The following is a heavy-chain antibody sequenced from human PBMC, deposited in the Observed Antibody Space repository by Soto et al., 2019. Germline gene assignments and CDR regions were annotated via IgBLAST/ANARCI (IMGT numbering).Heavy chain of an antibody. D-gene: IGHD2-15*01. V-gene: IGHV1-2*04. CDR3: APTYCSGGTCYDAVDI. J-gene: IGHJ3*02. Sequence: VKVACKASGYPFTGYDMDCVRHAPGQGLEWMGWINPNSGGTNYAQKFQGWVTMTRDTSISTAYMELSRLRSDDTAVYYCAPTYCSGGTCYDAVDIWGQGTMVTVSS. CDR1: GYPFTGYD. CDR2: INPNSGGT.